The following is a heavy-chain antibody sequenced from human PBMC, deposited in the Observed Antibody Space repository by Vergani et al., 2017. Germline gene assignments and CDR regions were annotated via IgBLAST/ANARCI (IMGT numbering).Heavy chain of an antibody. V-gene: IGHV4-34*01. CDR2: INHSGST. D-gene: IGHD3-3*01. J-gene: IGHJ6*02. Sequence: QVQLQQWGAGLLKPSETLSLTCAVYGGSFSGYYWSWIRQPPGKGLEWIGEINHSGSTNYNPSLKSRVTISVDTSKNQCSLKLSSVTAADTAVYYCARANHYDFWSGYYPYYYYYGMDVWGQGTTVTVSS. CDR1: GGSFSGYY. CDR3: ARANHYDFWSGYYPYYYYYGMDV.